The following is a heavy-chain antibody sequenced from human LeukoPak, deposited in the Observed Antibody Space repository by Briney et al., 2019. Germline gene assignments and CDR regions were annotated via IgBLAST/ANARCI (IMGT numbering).Heavy chain of an antibody. CDR2: ISSSSSYI. D-gene: IGHD2-2*01. V-gene: IGHV3-21*04. J-gene: IGHJ4*02. Sequence: GGSLRLSCAASGFTFSSYSMNWVRQAPGKGLEWVSSISSSSSYIYYADSVKGRFTISRDNAKNSLYLQMNSLRAEDTAVYYRARSSPGIVVVPAAIRRWGQGTLVTVSS. CDR3: ARSSPGIVVVPAAIRR. CDR1: GFTFSSYS.